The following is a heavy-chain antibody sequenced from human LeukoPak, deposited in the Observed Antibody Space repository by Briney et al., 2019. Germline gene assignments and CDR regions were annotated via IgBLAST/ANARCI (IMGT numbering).Heavy chain of an antibody. V-gene: IGHV3-7*01. CDR3: AREGYRESYYFDY. J-gene: IGHJ4*02. D-gene: IGHD5-24*01. Sequence: QPGGSLRLSCAASGFTFSSYWMSWVRQAPGKGLEWVANIKQDGSEKYCVDSVKGRFTISRDNAKNSLYLQMNSLRAEDTAVYYCAREGYRESYYFDYWGQGTLVTVSS. CDR2: IKQDGSEK. CDR1: GFTFSSYW.